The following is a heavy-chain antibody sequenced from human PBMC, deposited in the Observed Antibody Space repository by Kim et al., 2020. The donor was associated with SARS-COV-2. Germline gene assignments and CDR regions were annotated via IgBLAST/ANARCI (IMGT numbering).Heavy chain of an antibody. V-gene: IGHV3-21*01. CDR3: ARVWSIAARDAFDI. J-gene: IGHJ3*02. Sequence: ADSGKGRFTISRDNAKNSLYLQMNSLRAEDTAVYYCARVWSIAARDAFDIWGQGTMVTVSS. D-gene: IGHD6-6*01.